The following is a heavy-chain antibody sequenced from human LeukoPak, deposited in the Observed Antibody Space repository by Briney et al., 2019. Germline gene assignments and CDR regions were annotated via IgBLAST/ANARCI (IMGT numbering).Heavy chain of an antibody. D-gene: IGHD2-15*01. CDR3: ASPDGRFDY. Sequence: PSETPSLTCTVSGGSISSSSYYWGWIRQPPGKGLEWIGSIYHSGSTYYNPSLKSRVTISVDTSKNQFSLKLSSVTAADTAVYYCASPDGRFDYWGQGTLVTVSS. V-gene: IGHV4-39*07. CDR1: GGSISSSSYY. CDR2: IYHSGST. J-gene: IGHJ4*02.